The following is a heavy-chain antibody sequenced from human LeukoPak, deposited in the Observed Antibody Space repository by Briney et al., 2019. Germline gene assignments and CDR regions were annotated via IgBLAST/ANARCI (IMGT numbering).Heavy chain of an antibody. V-gene: IGHV4-4*09. CDR2: LYATWDT. CDR3: ARHFRRDYPDSGSSQYFHYIDV. Sequence: SETPSPTRAVSGGPLSDHHWGWIRQTPRATPEGVWYLYATWDTNYSPSLKGRVTISLDTSKNHFSLRLRSVTAADTALYYCARHFRRDYPDSGSSQYFHYIDVWGKGTTVVVSS. J-gene: IGHJ6*03. D-gene: IGHD3-10*01. CDR1: GGPLSDHH.